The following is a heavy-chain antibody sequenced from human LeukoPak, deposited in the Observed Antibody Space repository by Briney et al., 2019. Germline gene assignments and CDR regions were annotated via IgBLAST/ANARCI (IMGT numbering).Heavy chain of an antibody. CDR2: ISSRSSDI. V-gene: IGHV3-23*01. CDR1: GFTFSTYA. D-gene: IGHD2/OR15-2a*01. Sequence: PGGSLRLSCAASGFTFSTYAMTWVRQAPGKGLEWVSSISSRSSDIYYADSVKGRFTISRDNSKNTLYLQMNSLRAEDTAVYYCAKDASFYDYWGQGTLVTVSS. CDR3: AKDASFYDY. J-gene: IGHJ4*02.